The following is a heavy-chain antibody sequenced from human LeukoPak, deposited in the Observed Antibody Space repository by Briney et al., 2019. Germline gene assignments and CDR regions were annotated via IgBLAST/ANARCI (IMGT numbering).Heavy chain of an antibody. J-gene: IGHJ4*02. CDR2: IHTSGRT. Sequence: SETLSLTCTVSGGSITSYYWSWIRQPAGKGLEWIGRIHTSGRTNYNPSLKSRVTMSVDTSKSQFSLNMSSVTAADTAVYYCAREKNGDHTDYWGQGTLVTVSS. CDR1: GGSITSYY. CDR3: AREKNGDHTDY. V-gene: IGHV4-4*07. D-gene: IGHD2-21*02.